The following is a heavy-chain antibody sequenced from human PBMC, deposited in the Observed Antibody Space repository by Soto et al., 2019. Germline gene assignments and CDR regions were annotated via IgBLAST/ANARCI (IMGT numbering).Heavy chain of an antibody. CDR1: GYTFTSYA. CDR3: ARGYCSSTSCYTNDY. V-gene: IGHV1-3*01. Sequence: ASVKVSCTASGYTFTSYAMHWVRQAPGQRLEWMGWINAGNGNTKYSQKFQGSVTITRDTSASTAYIELSSLRSEDTAVYYCARGYCSSTSCYTNDYWGQGTLVTVSS. J-gene: IGHJ4*02. CDR2: INAGNGNT. D-gene: IGHD2-2*01.